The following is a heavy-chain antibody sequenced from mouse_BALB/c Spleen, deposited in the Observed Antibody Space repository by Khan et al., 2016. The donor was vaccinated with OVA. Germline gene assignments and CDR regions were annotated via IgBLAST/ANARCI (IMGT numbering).Heavy chain of an antibody. J-gene: IGHJ2*01. Sequence: EVKLQESGPGLVKPSQSLSLTCTVTGYSITSDYAWNWVRQFPGNKLEWMGFISYSGNTKYNPSLKSRISTTRDTSKNQFFLQLNSVTPEDTATYYCARVFGGDFDYWGQGTTLIVSS. CDR3: ARVFGGDFDY. CDR1: GYSITSDYA. CDR2: ISYSGNT. V-gene: IGHV3-2*02.